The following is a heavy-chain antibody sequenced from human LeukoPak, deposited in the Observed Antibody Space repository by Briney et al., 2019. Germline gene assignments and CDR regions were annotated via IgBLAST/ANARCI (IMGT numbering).Heavy chain of an antibody. Sequence: SGPTLVNPTQTLTGTCTFSVFSLSTAGVGVAWIRQPPGKALEWLALISWDDDKRYSPSLNNRLTITKDTSKKQVVLTMTNVDPVDTGTYYCAHRVIADDSLDYWGQGTLVTVSS. CDR1: VFSLSTAGVG. CDR3: AHRVIADDSLDY. V-gene: IGHV2-5*02. J-gene: IGHJ4*02. CDR2: ISWDDDK. D-gene: IGHD2-15*01.